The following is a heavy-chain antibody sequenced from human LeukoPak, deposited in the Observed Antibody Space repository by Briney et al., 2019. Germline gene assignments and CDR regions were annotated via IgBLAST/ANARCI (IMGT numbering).Heavy chain of an antibody. J-gene: IGHJ4*02. CDR1: GGTFSSYA. CDR2: IIPNLGIA. Sequence: SVTVSFKASGGTFSSYAISWVRQAPGQGLEWMGRIIPNLGIANYAQKFQGRVTITADKSTSTAYMELSSLRSEDTAVYYCTSDGSGLEDGYWGQGTLVTVSS. D-gene: IGHD2-15*01. V-gene: IGHV1-69*04. CDR3: TSDGSGLEDGY.